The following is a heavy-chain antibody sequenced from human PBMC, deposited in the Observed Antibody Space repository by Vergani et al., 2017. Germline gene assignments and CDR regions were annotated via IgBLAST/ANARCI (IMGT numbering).Heavy chain of an antibody. J-gene: IGHJ4*02. CDR1: GGSFSGYY. CDR2: INHSGRT. CDR3: ARAYYDFWSGYYGTFDY. Sequence: QVQLQQWGAGLLKPSETLSLTCAVYGGSFSGYYWSWIRQPPGKGLEWIGEINHSGRTNYKPSLKSRVTISVDTSKNKFSLKLSSVPDADTAGYYCARAYYDFWSGYYGTFDYWGQGTLVTVSS. V-gene: IGHV4-34*01. D-gene: IGHD3-3*01.